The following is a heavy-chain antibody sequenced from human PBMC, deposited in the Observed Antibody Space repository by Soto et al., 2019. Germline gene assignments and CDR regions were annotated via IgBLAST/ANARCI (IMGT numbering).Heavy chain of an antibody. D-gene: IGHD6-13*01. CDR3: ARADTYRSSWYHSGWYLDL. CDR1: GYTFTGYY. CDR2: INPNSGGT. V-gene: IGHV1-2*04. J-gene: IGHJ2*01. Sequence: GASVKVSCKASGYTFTGYYMHWVRQAPGQGLEWMGWINPNSGGTNYAQKFQGWVTMTRDTSISTAYMELSRLRSDDTAVYYCARADTYRSSWYHSGWYLDLWGRGTLVTVSS.